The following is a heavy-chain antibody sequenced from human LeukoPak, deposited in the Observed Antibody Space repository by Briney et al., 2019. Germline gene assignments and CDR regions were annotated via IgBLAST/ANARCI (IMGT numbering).Heavy chain of an antibody. D-gene: IGHD2-15*01. Sequence: PGGSLRLSCAASGFTFSSYSMNWVRQAPGKGLEWGSSMSSSSSYIYYADSVKGRFTISRDNAKNSLYLQMNSLRAEDTAVYYCAREGLDIVVVVAATPGAFDIWGQGTMVTVSS. J-gene: IGHJ3*02. CDR2: MSSSSSYI. CDR1: GFTFSSYS. CDR3: AREGLDIVVVVAATPGAFDI. V-gene: IGHV3-21*01.